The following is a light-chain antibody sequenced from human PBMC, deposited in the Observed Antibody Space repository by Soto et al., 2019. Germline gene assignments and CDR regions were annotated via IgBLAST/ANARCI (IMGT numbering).Light chain of an antibody. CDR2: DVT. V-gene: IGLV2-14*03. CDR3: SSYISSTTPYV. CDR1: TSDVAGYNY. Sequence: QSALTQPASVSGSPGQSITISCTGTTSDVAGYNYVSWYQHHPGKAPKLMIYDVTNRPSGVSNRFSGSKSGNTSSLTISGLQAEDEADYYCSSYISSTTPYVFGTGTKLTVL. J-gene: IGLJ1*01.